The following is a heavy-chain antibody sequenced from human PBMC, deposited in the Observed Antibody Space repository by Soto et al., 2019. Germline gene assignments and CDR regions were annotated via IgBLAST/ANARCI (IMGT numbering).Heavy chain of an antibody. Sequence: GGSLRLSCAASGFTFSSYGMHWVRHAPGKGLEWVAVISYDGNNEYYTDSVKGRFTISRDNSKNTLYLQMNSLRAEDTAVYYCARVPPRGIPAARNAFDIWGQGTMVTVSS. V-gene: IGHV3-30*03. CDR1: GFTFSSYG. CDR2: ISYDGNNE. D-gene: IGHD6-13*01. J-gene: IGHJ3*02. CDR3: ARVPPRGIPAARNAFDI.